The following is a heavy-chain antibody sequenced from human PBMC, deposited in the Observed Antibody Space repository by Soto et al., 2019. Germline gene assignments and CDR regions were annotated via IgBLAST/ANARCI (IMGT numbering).Heavy chain of an antibody. V-gene: IGHV3-64*01. J-gene: IGHJ4*02. CDR3: ARDASDSSGWDLDY. Sequence: PGGSLRLSCAASGFTFSSYGMHWVRQAPGKGLEYVSAISSNGGSTYYANSVKGRFTISRDNSKNTLYLQMGSLRAEDMAVYYCARDASDSSGWDLDYWGQGALVTVSS. CDR2: ISSNGGST. CDR1: GFTFSSYG. D-gene: IGHD6-19*01.